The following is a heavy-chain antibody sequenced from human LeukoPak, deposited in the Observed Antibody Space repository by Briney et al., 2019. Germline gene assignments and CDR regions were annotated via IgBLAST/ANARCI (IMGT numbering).Heavy chain of an antibody. J-gene: IGHJ4*02. D-gene: IGHD4-23*01. Sequence: PSETLSLTCTASGGSITSSSYYWGWIRQPPGKGLEWIGTIYYRGSTSYNPSLKSRVSISVDTSKNQFSLRLTSVTATDTAVYYCARQGDGGRAFYYWGPGTLVTVSS. CDR3: ARQGDGGRAFYY. V-gene: IGHV4-39*01. CDR1: GGSITSSSYY. CDR2: IYYRGST.